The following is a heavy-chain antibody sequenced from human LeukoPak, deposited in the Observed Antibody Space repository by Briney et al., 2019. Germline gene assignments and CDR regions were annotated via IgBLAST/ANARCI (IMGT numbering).Heavy chain of an antibody. J-gene: IGHJ3*02. CDR1: GFTFGDYV. Sequence: PGGSLRFSCTASGFTFGDYVMSWVRQAPRKGLEWVGFIRSKAYGGTTKNAASVKGRFTISRDDSRSIAYLQVNSLKTEDTAVYYCTRRYNYDSSGYYYVRDAFDIWGQGTMVTVPS. V-gene: IGHV3-49*04. CDR3: TRRYNYDSSGYYYVRDAFDI. CDR2: IRSKAYGGTT. D-gene: IGHD3-22*01.